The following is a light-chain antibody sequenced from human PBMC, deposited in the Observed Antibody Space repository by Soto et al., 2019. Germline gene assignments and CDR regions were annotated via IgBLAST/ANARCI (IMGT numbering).Light chain of an antibody. CDR2: VAS. J-gene: IGKJ5*01. CDR1: QTISSY. Sequence: DIQRPPSPATLSGSVGKRVTITCLASQTISSYLNWYQQKPGKAPKLLIYVASSLQGGVPSRFSGSGSGTDFTLTIGRLQPDDFATYYCQQSYSTPITFGQGTRLEIK. V-gene: IGKV1-39*01. CDR3: QQSYSTPIT.